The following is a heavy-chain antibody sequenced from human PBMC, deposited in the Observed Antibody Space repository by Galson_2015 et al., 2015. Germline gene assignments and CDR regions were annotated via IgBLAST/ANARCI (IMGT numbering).Heavy chain of an antibody. CDR1: GFTFSSYS. CDR3: ARDSLWSPGAVDY. J-gene: IGHJ4*02. D-gene: IGHD3-10*01. Sequence: SLRLSCAASGFTFSSYSMNWVRQAPGKGLEWVSPISSSSSYIYYADSVKGRFTISRDNAKNSLYLQMNSLRAEDTAVYYCARDSLWSPGAVDYWGQGTLVTVSS. V-gene: IGHV3-21*06. CDR2: ISSSSSYI.